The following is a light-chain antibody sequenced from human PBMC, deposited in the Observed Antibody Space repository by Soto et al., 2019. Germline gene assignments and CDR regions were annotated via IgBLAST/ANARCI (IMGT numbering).Light chain of an antibody. CDR3: QQYNNWPQT. CDR2: AAS. CDR1: QSLSSD. J-gene: IGKJ1*01. V-gene: IGKV3-15*01. Sequence: IVMTQSPGTLSVSPGESATLSCRASQSLSSDLAWYQQKPGQSPRLLIDAASTRATGIPARFSGSGSGTEFTLTISSLQSEDFAVYYCQQYNNWPQTFGQGTKVEIK.